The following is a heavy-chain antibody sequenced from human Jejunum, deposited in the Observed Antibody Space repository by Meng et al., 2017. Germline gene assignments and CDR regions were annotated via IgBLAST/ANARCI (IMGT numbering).Heavy chain of an antibody. CDR3: ARDESRLLRS. Sequence: QPGHGRFKPSQTPSPPCAISGDSVSSNSAAWNWIRQSPSRGLEWLGRTYYRSKWYSDYAVSVKSRITIDTDTSKNQLSLQLNSVTPEDTAVYYCARDESRLLRSWGQGTLVTVSS. D-gene: IGHD3-22*01. CDR1: GDSVSSNSAA. V-gene: IGHV6-1*01. J-gene: IGHJ5*02. CDR2: TYYRSKWYS.